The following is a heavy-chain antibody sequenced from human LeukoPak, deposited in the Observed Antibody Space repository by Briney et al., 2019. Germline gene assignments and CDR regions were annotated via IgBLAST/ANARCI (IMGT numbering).Heavy chain of an antibody. D-gene: IGHD6-13*01. CDR2: IYYSGST. CDR1: GGSFSGYY. CDR3: ARQVSSSWYYFDY. V-gene: IGHV4-59*08. J-gene: IGHJ4*02. Sequence: SETLSLTCAVYGGSFSGYYWSWIRQPPGKGLEWIGYIYYSGSTNYNPSLKSRVTISVDTSKNQFSLKLSSVTAADTAVYYCARQVSSSWYYFDYWGQGTLVTVSS.